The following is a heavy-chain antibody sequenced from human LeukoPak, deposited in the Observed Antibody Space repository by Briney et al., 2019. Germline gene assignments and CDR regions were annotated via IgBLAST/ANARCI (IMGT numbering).Heavy chain of an antibody. Sequence: GGSLRLSCAASGFTFSSYGMHWVRQAPGKGLEWVAVISYDGSNKYYADSVKGRFTISRDNSKNALYLQMNSLRAEDTAVYFCAKDYSASQLVPLYYFNCWGQGSLVTVSS. CDR3: AKDYSASQLVPLYYFNC. CDR1: GFTFSSYG. V-gene: IGHV3-30*18. J-gene: IGHJ4*02. CDR2: ISYDGSNK. D-gene: IGHD6-6*01.